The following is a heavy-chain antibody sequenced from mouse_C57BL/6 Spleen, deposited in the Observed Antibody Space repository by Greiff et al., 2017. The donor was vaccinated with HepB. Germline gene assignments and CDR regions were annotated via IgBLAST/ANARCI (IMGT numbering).Heavy chain of an antibody. D-gene: IGHD3-2*02. CDR2: IDPSDSYT. V-gene: IGHV1-50*01. Sequence: QVQLQQPGAELVKPGASVKLSCKASGYTFTSYWMQWVKQRPGQGLEWIGEIDPSDSYTNYNQQFKGKATLTVDTSSSTAYMQLSSLTSEDSAVYYCASKTAQVSYYFDYWGQGTTLTVSS. CDR3: ASKTAQVSYYFDY. J-gene: IGHJ2*01. CDR1: GYTFTSYW.